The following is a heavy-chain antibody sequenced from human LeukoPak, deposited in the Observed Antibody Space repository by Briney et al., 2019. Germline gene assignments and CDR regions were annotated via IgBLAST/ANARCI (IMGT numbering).Heavy chain of an antibody. D-gene: IGHD1-14*01. J-gene: IGHJ4*02. Sequence: GGSLRLSCEASGFTFNNYWMSWVRQAPGQGLEWVANIRYDGSEKFYVDSVKGRFTISRDKAKNSLYLQMNSLRAEDTAVYYCARDQENHFDYWGQGTLVTVSS. V-gene: IGHV3-7*01. CDR3: ARDQENHFDY. CDR2: IRYDGSEK. CDR1: GFTFNNYW.